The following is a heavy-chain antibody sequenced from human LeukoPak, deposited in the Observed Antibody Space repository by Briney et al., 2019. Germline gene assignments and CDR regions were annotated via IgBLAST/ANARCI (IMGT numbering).Heavy chain of an antibody. CDR3: ARAGGDCGGDFPGDLGTFDY. CDR2: ISAYNGNT. V-gene: IGHV1-18*01. D-gene: IGHD2-21*01. J-gene: IGHJ4*02. Sequence: ASVKVSCKASGYTFTSYGISWVRQAPGQGLEWMGWISAYNGNTNYARKLQGRVTMTTDTSTSTAYMELGSLRSDDTAVYYCARAGGDCGGDFPGDLGTFDYWGQGTLVTVSS. CDR1: GYTFTSYG.